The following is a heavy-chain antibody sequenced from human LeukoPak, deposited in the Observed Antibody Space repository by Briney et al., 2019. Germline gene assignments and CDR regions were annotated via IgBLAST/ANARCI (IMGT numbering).Heavy chain of an antibody. CDR1: GGTFISYA. V-gene: IGHV1-69*05. CDR3: ARGAGERYCSSTSCYNFDY. Sequence: SVKVSCKASGGTFISYAISWVRQAPGQGLEWMGGIIPIFGTANYAQKFQGRVTITTDESTSTAYMELSSLRSEDTAVYYCARGAGERYCSSTSCYNFDYWGQGTLVTVSS. J-gene: IGHJ4*02. D-gene: IGHD2-2*01. CDR2: IIPIFGTA.